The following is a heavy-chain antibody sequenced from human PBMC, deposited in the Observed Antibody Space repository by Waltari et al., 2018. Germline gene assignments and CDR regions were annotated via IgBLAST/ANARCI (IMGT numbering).Heavy chain of an antibody. CDR3: ARNGYYCIDF. CDR1: GGYISSHDW. D-gene: IGHD3-22*01. CDR2: IHHTGNT. V-gene: IGHV4-4*02. Sequence: QVQLQESGPGLVEPSGTLSLTCAVSGGYISSHDWWSWVRKPPGKGLEWIAEIHHTGNTNFNPSLKSRVTISVDTSKNQFSLKLTSLTAADTAIYYCARNGYYCIDFWGQGTLVTVSS. J-gene: IGHJ4*02.